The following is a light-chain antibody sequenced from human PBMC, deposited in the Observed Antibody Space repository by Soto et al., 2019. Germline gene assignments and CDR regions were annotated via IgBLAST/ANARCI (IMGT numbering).Light chain of an antibody. V-gene: IGLV2-14*03. Sequence: QSVLTQPASVSGSSGQSITISCTGSTSDVGGYDYVSWYQQHPGKAPKLMIYDVSNRPSGVSNRFSGSKSGNTASLTISGLQAEDEADYYCSSSTISRTLLFGGGTKLTVL. CDR1: TSDVGGYDY. J-gene: IGLJ2*01. CDR3: SSSTISRTLL. CDR2: DVS.